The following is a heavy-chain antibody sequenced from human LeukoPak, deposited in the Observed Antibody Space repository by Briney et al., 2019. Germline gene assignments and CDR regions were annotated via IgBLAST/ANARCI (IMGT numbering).Heavy chain of an antibody. CDR2: ISGSGSTI. Sequence: AGGSLRLSCAASGFTFSSYEMNWVRQAPGKGLEWVSYISGSGSTIYYADSAKGRFTISRDNAKNSLYLQMNSLRAEDTAVYYCARGPQAIYYDSSGYYYYWGQGTLVTVSS. V-gene: IGHV3-48*03. J-gene: IGHJ4*02. D-gene: IGHD3-22*01. CDR3: ARGPQAIYYDSSGYYYY. CDR1: GFTFSSYE.